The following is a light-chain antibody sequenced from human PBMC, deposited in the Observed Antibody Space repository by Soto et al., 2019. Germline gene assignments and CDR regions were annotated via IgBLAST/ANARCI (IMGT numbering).Light chain of an antibody. V-gene: IGKV1-39*01. CDR2: AAS. Sequence: DIQMIQSLSSLYASVGDRVTITCRASQSISSYLNWYQQKPGKAPNLLIYAASSLQSGVPSRFSGSGSGTDFTLTISSLQPEDFATYYCQQSYSTPRTFGQETRVDIK. CDR1: QSISSY. J-gene: IGKJ1*01. CDR3: QQSYSTPRT.